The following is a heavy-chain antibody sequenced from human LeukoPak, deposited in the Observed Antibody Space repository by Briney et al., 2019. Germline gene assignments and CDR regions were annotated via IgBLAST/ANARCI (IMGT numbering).Heavy chain of an antibody. V-gene: IGHV1-2*02. Sequence: ASVKVSCKASGYTFTGYYMHWVRQAPGQGLEWMGWINPNSGGTNYAQKFQGRVTMTRDTSISTAYMELSRLRSDDTAVYYCARANDCSSISCYEADFDYWGQGTLVTVSS. D-gene: IGHD2-2*01. CDR3: ARANDCSSISCYEADFDY. CDR1: GYTFTGYY. CDR2: INPNSGGT. J-gene: IGHJ4*02.